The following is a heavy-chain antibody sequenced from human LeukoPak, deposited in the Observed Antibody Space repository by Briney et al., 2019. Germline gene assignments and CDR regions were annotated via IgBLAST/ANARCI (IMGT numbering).Heavy chain of an antibody. CDR1: GGSISSGGYS. V-gene: IGHV4-30-2*01. CDR2: IYHSGST. CDR3: ASMVRGFHLN. Sequence: SQTLSLACAVSGGSISSGGYSWSWIRQPPGKGLEWIGYIYHSGSTYYNPSLKSRVTISVDRSKNQFSLKLSSVTAADTAVYYCASMVRGFHLNWGQGTLVTVSS. J-gene: IGHJ4*02. D-gene: IGHD3-10*01.